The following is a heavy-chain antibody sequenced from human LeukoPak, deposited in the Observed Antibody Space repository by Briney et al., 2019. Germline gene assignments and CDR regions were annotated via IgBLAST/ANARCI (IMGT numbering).Heavy chain of an antibody. Sequence: SETLSLTCTVSGGSISSYYWSWIRQPPGKGLEWIGYIYYSGSTNYNPSLKSRVTISVDTSKNQFSLKLSSVTAADTAVYYCVQVGSDAFDIWGQGTMVTVSS. D-gene: IGHD1-26*01. V-gene: IGHV4-59*08. CDR1: GGSISSYY. J-gene: IGHJ3*02. CDR2: IYYSGST. CDR3: VQVGSDAFDI.